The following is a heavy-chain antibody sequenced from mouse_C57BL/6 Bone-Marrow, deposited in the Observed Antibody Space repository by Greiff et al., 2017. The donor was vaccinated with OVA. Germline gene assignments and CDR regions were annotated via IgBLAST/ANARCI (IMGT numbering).Heavy chain of an antibody. J-gene: IGHJ4*01. V-gene: IGHV5-16*01. CDR3: AREGYYDIYAMDY. CDR2: INYDGSST. CDR1: GFTFSDYY. D-gene: IGHD2-4*01. Sequence: EVQLVESEGGLVQPGSSMKLSCTASGFTFSDYYMAWVRQVPEKGLEWVANINYDGSSTYYLDSLKSRFIISRYNAKNILYLQMSSLKSEDTATYYCAREGYYDIYAMDYWGQGTSVTVSS.